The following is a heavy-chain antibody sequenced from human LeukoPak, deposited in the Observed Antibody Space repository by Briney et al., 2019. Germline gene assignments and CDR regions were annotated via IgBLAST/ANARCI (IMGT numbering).Heavy chain of an antibody. Sequence: PGGSLRLSCAASGFTFSDYYMNWIRQAPGKGLEWVSYISSIGRTIHYADSVKGRFTISRDNAQNSLYLQMNSLRAEDTAVYYCAGEEYYYDSSGYYWGQGTLVTVSS. J-gene: IGHJ4*02. CDR3: AGEEYYYDSSGYY. CDR2: ISSIGRTI. CDR1: GFTFSDYY. V-gene: IGHV3-11*04. D-gene: IGHD3-22*01.